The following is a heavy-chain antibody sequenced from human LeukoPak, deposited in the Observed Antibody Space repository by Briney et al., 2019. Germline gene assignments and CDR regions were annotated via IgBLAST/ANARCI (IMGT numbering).Heavy chain of an antibody. CDR2: IFHDGTT. J-gene: IGHJ3*02. CDR3: VRDSSATLAFDI. V-gene: IGHV4-38-2*02. CDR1: GYAISSGYY. D-gene: IGHD6-25*01. Sequence: SETLSLTCTVAGYAISSGYYWGLIRQTPGEGLEWIAKIFHDGTTHSNQSLRSRAAMSVDTSKNDFSLRLRSVTAADTGIYYCVRDSSATLAFDIWGQGTMVTVSS.